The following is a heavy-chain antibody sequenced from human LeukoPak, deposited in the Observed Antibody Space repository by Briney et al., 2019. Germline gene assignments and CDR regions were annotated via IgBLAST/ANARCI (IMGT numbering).Heavy chain of an antibody. V-gene: IGHV4-38-2*02. D-gene: IGHD2-2*01. CDR3: ARVSDIVVVPAATFDP. Sequence: SETLSLTCTVTGYSNGSAYYWGWIRLPPGKGLEWIGSIYHTGNIYYKPSLKSRVTISVDTSKNQFSLKVSSVTAADTAVYYCARVSDIVVVPAATFDPWGQGTLVTVSS. CDR1: GYSNGSAYY. J-gene: IGHJ5*02. CDR2: IYHTGNI.